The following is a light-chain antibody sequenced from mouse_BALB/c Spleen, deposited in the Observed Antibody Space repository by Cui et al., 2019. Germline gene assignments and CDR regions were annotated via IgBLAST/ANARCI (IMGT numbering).Light chain of an antibody. J-gene: IGKJ5*01. V-gene: IGKV4-68*01. CDR2: LTS. Sequence: IVLTQSPALMSASPGEKVTMTCSASSSVSYMYWYQQKPRSSPKTWIYLTSNLASGVPARFSGSGSGTSYSLTISSMEAEDAATYYCQQWSSNPLTFGAGTKLELK. CDR1: SSVSY. CDR3: QQWSSNPLT.